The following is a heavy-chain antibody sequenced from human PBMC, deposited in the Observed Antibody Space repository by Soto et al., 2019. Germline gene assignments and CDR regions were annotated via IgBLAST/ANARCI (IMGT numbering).Heavy chain of an antibody. J-gene: IGHJ4*02. V-gene: IGHV1-18*01. Sequence: QVQLVQSGGEVKKPGASVKVSCKASGYTFTSYGFTWVRRAPGQGLEWMGWISAYNGNTNYAQMLQGRVTMTTDASTSTAYMELRSLRSDDTAVYYCARGVVGATHHFDFWGQGTLVTVSS. D-gene: IGHD1-26*01. CDR2: ISAYNGNT. CDR3: ARGVVGATHHFDF. CDR1: GYTFTSYG.